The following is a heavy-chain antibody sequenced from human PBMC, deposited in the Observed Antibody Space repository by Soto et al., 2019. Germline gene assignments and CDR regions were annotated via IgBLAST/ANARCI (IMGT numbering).Heavy chain of an antibody. J-gene: IGHJ5*02. D-gene: IGHD5-18*01. CDR2: INTDGNT. Sequence: GGSLRLSCAASGFTVSSKYMNWVRQAPGKGLEWVSLINTDGNTHYAGSVNGRFTISRDESTSTAYMELSSLRSEDTAVYYCARDQVDTAMVEFDPWGQGTLVTVSS. CDR1: GFTVSSKY. V-gene: IGHV3-53*05. CDR3: ARDQVDTAMVEFDP.